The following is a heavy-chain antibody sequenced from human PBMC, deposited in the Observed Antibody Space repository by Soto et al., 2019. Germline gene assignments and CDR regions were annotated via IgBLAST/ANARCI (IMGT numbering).Heavy chain of an antibody. Sequence: QVQLQESGPELVKPSQTLSLTCTVSGGSISSGGYYWSWIRQHPGMGLEWIGYIYYSGSTYYNPSLKSRVTISVDTSKNQFSLKLSSVTAADTAVYYCARDLGGSSLYYYGMDVWGQGTTVTVSS. CDR1: GGSISSGGYY. CDR3: ARDLGGSSLYYYGMDV. CDR2: IYYSGST. D-gene: IGHD6-13*01. V-gene: IGHV4-31*03. J-gene: IGHJ6*02.